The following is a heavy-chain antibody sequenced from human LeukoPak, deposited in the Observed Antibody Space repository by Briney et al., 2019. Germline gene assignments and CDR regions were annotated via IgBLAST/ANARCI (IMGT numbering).Heavy chain of an antibody. CDR3: AAELYSGSYGRCCSFAF. D-gene: IGHD1-26*01. J-gene: IGHJ4*02. CDR1: GYTFTSYG. CDR2: ISAYNGNT. V-gene: IGHV1-18*01. Sequence: GASVKVSCKASGYTFTSYGISWVRQAPGQGLEWMGWISAYNGNTNYAQKLQGRVTMTTDTSTSTAYMELRSLRSEDTAVYYCAAELYSGSYGRCCSFAFWGQGTQVTVSS.